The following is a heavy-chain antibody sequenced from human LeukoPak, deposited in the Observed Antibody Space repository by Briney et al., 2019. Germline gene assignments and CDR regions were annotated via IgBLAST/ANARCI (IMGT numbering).Heavy chain of an antibody. D-gene: IGHD1-26*01. CDR3: ARGGRSFVYYFDF. CDR1: GASISSYY. V-gene: IGHV4-59*01. CDR2: SYNSGSA. Sequence: SETLSLTCSVSGASISSYYWSWIRQPPGQGLEFIGYSYNSGSATYHPSLKSRVTLSLDTSKNQFSLRLSSVTAADTAVYYCARGGRSFVYYFDFWGQGALITV. J-gene: IGHJ4*02.